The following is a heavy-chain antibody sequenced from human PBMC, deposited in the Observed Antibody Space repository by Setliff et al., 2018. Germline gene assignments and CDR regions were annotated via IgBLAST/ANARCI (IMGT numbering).Heavy chain of an antibody. Sequence: KPSETLSLTCTVSGGSLSTYYWSWIRQPPGKGLEWIGYVYYSGTAHDSPSLKSRVTISVDTSKNQFSLSLRSVTAADTAVYYCARGGTFRYFDYWGQGTPVTVSS. CDR2: VYYSGTA. CDR1: GGSLSTYY. J-gene: IGHJ4*02. CDR3: ARGGTFRYFDY. D-gene: IGHD1-1*01. V-gene: IGHV4-59*01.